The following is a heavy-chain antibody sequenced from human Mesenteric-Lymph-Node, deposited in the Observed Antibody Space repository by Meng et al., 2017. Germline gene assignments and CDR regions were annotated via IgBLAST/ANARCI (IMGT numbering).Heavy chain of an antibody. Sequence: GGSLRLSCAASGFTFSEHYLDWVRQAPGKGLEWVARSRNKANSYTTEYAASVKGRFTISRDDSKNSLYLQMNSLKTEDTAVYYCARGRGSWDAYDIWGRGTMVTVSS. V-gene: IGHV3-72*01. CDR1: GFTFSEHY. J-gene: IGHJ3*02. D-gene: IGHD1-26*01. CDR3: ARGRGSWDAYDI. CDR2: SRNKANSYTT.